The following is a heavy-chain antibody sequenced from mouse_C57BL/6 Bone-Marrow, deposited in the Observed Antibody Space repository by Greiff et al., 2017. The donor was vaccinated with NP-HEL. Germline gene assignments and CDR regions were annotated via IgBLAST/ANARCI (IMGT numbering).Heavy chain of an antibody. Sequence: EVQLQQSGPVLVKPGASVKMSCKASGYTFTDYYINWVKQSPGKRLEWIGVINPYNGGTSYNQKFKGKATLTVDKSSSTAYMELNSLTSEDSAVYYCSRRSAFDYWGRGTTLTVSA. V-gene: IGHV1-19*01. CDR3: SRRSAFDY. CDR1: GYTFTDYY. CDR2: INPYNGGT. J-gene: IGHJ2*01. D-gene: IGHD6-1*01.